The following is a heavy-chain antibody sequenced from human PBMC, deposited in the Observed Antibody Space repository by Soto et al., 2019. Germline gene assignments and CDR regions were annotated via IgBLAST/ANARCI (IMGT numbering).Heavy chain of an antibody. CDR1: GFTFSSYA. Sequence: GGSLRLSCAASGFTFSSYAMSWVRQAPGKWLEWVSAISGSGGSTYYADSVKGRFTISRDNSKNTLYLQMNSLRAEDTAVYYCAKAREVYCTNGVCYSEPQYYFDYWGQGTLVTVSS. CDR2: ISGSGGST. CDR3: AKAREVYCTNGVCYSEPQYYFDY. D-gene: IGHD2-8*01. J-gene: IGHJ4*02. V-gene: IGHV3-23*01.